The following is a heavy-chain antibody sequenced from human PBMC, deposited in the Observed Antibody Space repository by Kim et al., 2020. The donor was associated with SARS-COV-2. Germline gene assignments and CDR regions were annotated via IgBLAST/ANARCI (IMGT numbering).Heavy chain of an antibody. CDR3: AGGLGTAMVDVYYGMDV. J-gene: IGHJ6*02. Sequence: GGSLRLFCAASGFTFSSYAMHWVRQAPGKGLEWVAVISYDGSNKYYADSVKGRFTISRDNSKNTLYLQMNSLRVEDTAVYYCAGGLGTAMVDVYYGMDVWVQVATVTVSS. CDR1: GFTFSSYA. V-gene: IGHV3-30*04. D-gene: IGHD5-18*01. CDR2: ISYDGSNK.